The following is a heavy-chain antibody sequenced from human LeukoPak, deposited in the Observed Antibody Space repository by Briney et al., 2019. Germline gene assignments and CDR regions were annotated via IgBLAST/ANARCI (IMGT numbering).Heavy chain of an antibody. CDR3: ARERGPYGDRKRYGMDV. V-gene: IGHV1-69*04. CDR1: GGTFSSYA. Sequence: SVKVSCKASGGTFSSYAISWVRQAPGQGLEWMGRIIPIFGIANYAQKFQGRVTITADKTTSTAYMELSSLRSEDTAVYYCARERGPYGDRKRYGMDVWGQGTTVTVSS. J-gene: IGHJ6*02. D-gene: IGHD4-17*01. CDR2: IIPIFGIA.